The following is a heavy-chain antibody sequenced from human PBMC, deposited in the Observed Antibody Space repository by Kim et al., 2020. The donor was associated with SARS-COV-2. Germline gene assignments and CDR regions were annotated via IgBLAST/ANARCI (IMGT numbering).Heavy chain of an antibody. CDR3: ARARRGAFDP. Sequence: SETLSLTCAVYGGSFSGYYWSWIRQPPGKGLEWIGEINHSGSTNYNPPLKSRVTISVDTSKNQFSLKLSSVTAADTAVYYCARARRGAFDPWGQGTLVTVSS. V-gene: IGHV4-34*01. J-gene: IGHJ5*02. CDR1: GGSFSGYY. D-gene: IGHD3-16*01. CDR2: INHSGST.